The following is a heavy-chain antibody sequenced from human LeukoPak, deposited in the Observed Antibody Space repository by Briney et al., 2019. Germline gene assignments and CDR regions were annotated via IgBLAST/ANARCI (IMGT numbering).Heavy chain of an antibody. J-gene: IGHJ4*02. CDR3: TRDLGSHYGDYGFDY. V-gene: IGHV3-49*04. CDR1: GFTLGAYA. D-gene: IGHD4-17*01. CDR2: IRSKAYGGTT. Sequence: GGSLRLSCTASGFTLGAYAMSWVRQAPGKGLRGWGFIRSKAYGGTTEYAASVKGRFTISRDDSKSIAYLQMNSLKTEDTAVYYCTRDLGSHYGDYGFDYWGQGTLVTVSS.